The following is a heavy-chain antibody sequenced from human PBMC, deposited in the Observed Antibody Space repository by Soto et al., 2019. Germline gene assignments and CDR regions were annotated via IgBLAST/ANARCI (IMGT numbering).Heavy chain of an antibody. CDR2: ISYDGGNK. CDR3: AKNQFKGGYSYGPTPMDV. CDR1: GFTFSSYG. Sequence: GGSLRLSCAASGFTFSSYGMHWVRQAPGKGLEWVAVISYDGGNKYYADSVKGRFTISRDNSKNTLYLQMNSLRAEDTAVYYCAKNQFKGGYSYGPTPMDVWGQGTTVTVSS. J-gene: IGHJ6*02. V-gene: IGHV3-30*18. D-gene: IGHD5-18*01.